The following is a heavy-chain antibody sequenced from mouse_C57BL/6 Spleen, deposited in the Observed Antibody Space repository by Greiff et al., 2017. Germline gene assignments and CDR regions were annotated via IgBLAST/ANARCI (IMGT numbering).Heavy chain of an antibody. Sequence: EVHLVESGGGLVKPGGSLKLSCAASGFTFSSYAMSWVRQTPEKRLEWVATISDGGSYTYYPDNVKGRFTISRDNAKNNLYLQMSHLKSEDTAMYYCARGIPTRGYFDYWGQGTTLTVSS. V-gene: IGHV5-4*01. J-gene: IGHJ2*01. CDR1: GFTFSSYA. D-gene: IGHD3-1*01. CDR3: ARGIPTRGYFDY. CDR2: ISDGGSYT.